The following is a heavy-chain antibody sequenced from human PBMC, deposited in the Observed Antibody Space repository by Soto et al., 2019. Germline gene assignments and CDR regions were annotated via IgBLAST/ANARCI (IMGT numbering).Heavy chain of an antibody. J-gene: IGHJ3*01. D-gene: IGHD2-15*01. V-gene: IGHV4-34*01. CDR2: ATPYGRS. CDR3: TTSGRIWPDSFDF. CDR1: GVSFNSYF. Sequence: WETLSLTCGGYGVSFNSYFWNWVRQPPGKGLEWIGEATPYGRSNYNPSLKSRVTISKDTYKNQYSLEVTSLTAADTALYYCTTSGRIWPDSFDFWGQGAMVTVSS.